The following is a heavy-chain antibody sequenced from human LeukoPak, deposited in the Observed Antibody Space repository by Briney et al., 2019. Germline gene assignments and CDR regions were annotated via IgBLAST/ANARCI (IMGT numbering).Heavy chain of an antibody. D-gene: IGHD6-13*01. CDR3: ARDRYSSMWSVFEY. J-gene: IGHJ4*02. CDR1: GFTFSSFG. Sequence: PGGSLRLSCAASGFTFSSFGMHWVRQSPAKGLEWVAVIWYDGSTKVYADSVKGRFTISRDNSRNTLYLQVNSLRAEDTAAYYCARDRYSSMWSVFEYWGQGALVTVYS. V-gene: IGHV3-33*01. CDR2: IWYDGSTK.